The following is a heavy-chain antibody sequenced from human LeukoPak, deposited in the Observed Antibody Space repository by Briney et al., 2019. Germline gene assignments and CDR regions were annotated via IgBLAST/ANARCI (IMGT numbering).Heavy chain of an antibody. CDR1: GLTFSSYW. CDR2: IKQDGSEK. Sequence: QPGGSLRLSCAASGLTFSSYWMSWVRQAPGKGLEWVANIKQDGSEKYYVDSVKGRFTISRDNAKNSLYLQMNSLRAEDTAVYYCARRRGGGAAGKDWFDPWGQGTLVTVSS. CDR3: ARRRGGGAAGKDWFDP. D-gene: IGHD6-13*01. V-gene: IGHV3-7*03. J-gene: IGHJ5*02.